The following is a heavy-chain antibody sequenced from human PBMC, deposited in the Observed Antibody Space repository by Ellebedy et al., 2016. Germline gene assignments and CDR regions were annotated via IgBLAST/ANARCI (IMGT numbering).Heavy chain of an antibody. CDR3: ARFPGTRTARGMDV. CDR1: GGSINNYY. V-gene: IGHV4-59*12. J-gene: IGHJ6*02. Sequence: SETLSLTCSVSGGSINNYYWSWIRQPPGKGLEWIGNIYYSGSTNYNPSLQSLVTMSVDTSKNHFSLRLTSVTAADTAVYYCARFPGTRTARGMDVWGQGTTVTVSS. CDR2: IYYSGST. D-gene: IGHD1-1*01.